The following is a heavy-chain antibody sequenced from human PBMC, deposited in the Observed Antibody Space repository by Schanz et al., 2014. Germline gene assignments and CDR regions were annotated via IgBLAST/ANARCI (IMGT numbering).Heavy chain of an antibody. CDR1: GFTLSSYA. CDR2: ISYDGSNK. CDR3: AKARRKSNCSGGRCFHCSYYGMDV. V-gene: IGHV3-30-3*01. J-gene: IGHJ6*02. D-gene: IGHD2-15*01. Sequence: QVQLVESGGGVVQPGRSLRLSCAAYGFTLSSYAMHWVRQAPGKGLEWVAVISYDGSNKYYADSVKGRFTISRDNSKNILYLQMNSLRAEDTAVYYCAKARRKSNCSGGRCFHCSYYGMDVWGQGTTVTVSS.